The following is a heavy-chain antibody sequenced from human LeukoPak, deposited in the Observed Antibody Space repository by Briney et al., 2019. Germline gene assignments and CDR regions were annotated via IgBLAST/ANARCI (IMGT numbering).Heavy chain of an antibody. Sequence: PSETLSLTCTVSGGSISSGGYYWSWIRQHPGKGLEWIGYIYYSGSTYYNPSLKSRVTISVDTSKNQFSLKLSSVTAADTAVYYCARAIAAAGNWFDPWGQGTLVTVSS. V-gene: IGHV4-31*03. CDR2: IYYSGST. CDR3: ARAIAAAGNWFDP. J-gene: IGHJ5*02. D-gene: IGHD6-13*01. CDR1: GGSISSGGYY.